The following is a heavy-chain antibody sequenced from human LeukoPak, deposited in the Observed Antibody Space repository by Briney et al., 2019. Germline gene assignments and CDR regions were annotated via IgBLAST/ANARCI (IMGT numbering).Heavy chain of an antibody. D-gene: IGHD4-11*01. CDR1: GVSFSGYY. CDR2: INHSGST. CDR3: ASDYSNYYFDY. J-gene: IGHJ4*02. V-gene: IGHV4-34*01. Sequence: SETLSLTCAVYGVSFSGYYWSWIRQPPGKGLEWIGEINHSGSTNYNPSLKSRVTISVDTSKNQFSLKLSSVTAADTAVYYCASDYSNYYFDYWGQGTLVTVSS.